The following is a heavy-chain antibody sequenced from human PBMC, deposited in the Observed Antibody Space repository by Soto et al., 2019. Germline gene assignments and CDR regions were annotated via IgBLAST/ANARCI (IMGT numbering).Heavy chain of an antibody. D-gene: IGHD2-2*01. CDR3: ARSQGSSTSLEIYYYCYYGIDV. Sequence: QVQLVQSGAEVKKPGSSVKVSCKASVGTFSSYAISWVRQAPGQGLEWMGGIIPISGTANYAQKFQGRVTITADESTSTAYMELSSLRSEDTAVYYCARSQGSSTSLEIYYYCYYGIDVWGQGTTVTVSS. CDR2: IIPISGTA. J-gene: IGHJ6*02. CDR1: VGTFSSYA. V-gene: IGHV1-69*01.